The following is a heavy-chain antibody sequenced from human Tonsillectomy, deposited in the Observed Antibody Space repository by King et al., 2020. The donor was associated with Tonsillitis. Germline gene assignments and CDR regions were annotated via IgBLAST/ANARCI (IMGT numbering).Heavy chain of an antibody. D-gene: IGHD3-3*01. V-gene: IGHV3-23*04. CDR1: GFTFSSYA. CDR2: ISGSGGST. CDR3: AKLQGGGYYSYYYYGMDV. J-gene: IGHJ6*02. Sequence: VQLVESGGGLVQPGGSLRLSCAASGFTFSSYAMRWVRQAPGKGLEWVSSISGSGGSTFYADSVKGRFIISRDNSKNTLYLQMNSLRAGDTAVYYCAKLQGGGYYSYYYYGMDVWGQGTTVTVSS.